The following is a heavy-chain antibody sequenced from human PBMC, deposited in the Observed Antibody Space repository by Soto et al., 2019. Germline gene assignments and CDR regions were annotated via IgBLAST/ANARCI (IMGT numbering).Heavy chain of an antibody. CDR3: AKDRALENQTPYGMDV. J-gene: IGHJ6*02. CDR2: ISGSGGST. Sequence: EVQLLESGGDLVQPGGSLRLSCAASGFTFTIFAMSWVRQSPGKGLEWVSTISGSGGSTYYADAVKGRFTISRDNSMGTLYLQMDGLRVDDTAVYYCAKDRALENQTPYGMDVWGQGTTVTV. V-gene: IGHV3-23*01. CDR1: GFTFTIFA. D-gene: IGHD2-2*01.